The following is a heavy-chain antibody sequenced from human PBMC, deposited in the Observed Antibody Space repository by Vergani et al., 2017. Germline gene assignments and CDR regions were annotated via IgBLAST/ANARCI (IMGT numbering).Heavy chain of an antibody. CDR1: GFTFSSYA. V-gene: IGHV3-23*04. D-gene: IGHD6-19*01. J-gene: IGHJ4*02. CDR3: AKVGYMWWLVTEYYFDY. CDR2: ISGSGGST. Sequence: EVQLVESGGGLVQPGGSLRLSCAASGFTFSSYAMSWVRQAPGKGLEWVSAISGSGGSTYYADSVKGRFTISRDNSKNTLYLQMNSLRAEDTAVYYCAKVGYMWWLVTEYYFDYWGQGTLVTVSS.